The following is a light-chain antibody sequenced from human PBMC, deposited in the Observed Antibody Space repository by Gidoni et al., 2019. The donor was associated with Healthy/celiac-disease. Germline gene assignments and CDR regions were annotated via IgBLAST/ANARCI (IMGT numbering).Light chain of an antibody. V-gene: IGKV1-39*01. CDR1: QSISSY. CDR2: AAS. J-gene: IGKJ5*01. CDR3: RQSYSAEIT. Sequence: DIQMTQSPSPPSASVGDRVPITCRARQSISSYINWYQQKPGKTPRLLIYAASSLQSGVPSRYNGCRSGTGFTLTISSRQPEELATFYCRQSYSAEITFGQGTQLEIK.